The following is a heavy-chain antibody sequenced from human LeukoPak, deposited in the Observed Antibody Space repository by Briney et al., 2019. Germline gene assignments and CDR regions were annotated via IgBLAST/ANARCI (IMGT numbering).Heavy chain of an antibody. J-gene: IGHJ5*02. V-gene: IGHV3-48*03. CDR1: EFTFSSFE. Sequence: GGTLSLSCAASEFTFSSFEMNWVRQAPGKGLEWVSYISSSGSTIYYADSVKGRFTISKDNAKNSLDLQMNSLRAEDTAVYYCARAPTSCRRDWFDPWGQGTLVTVSS. D-gene: IGHD5-12*01. CDR2: ISSSGSTI. CDR3: ARAPTSCRRDWFDP.